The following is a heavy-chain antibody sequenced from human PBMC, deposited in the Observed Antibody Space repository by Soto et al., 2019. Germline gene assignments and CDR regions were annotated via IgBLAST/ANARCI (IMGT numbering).Heavy chain of an antibody. J-gene: IGHJ4*02. D-gene: IGHD4-17*01. CDR2: MNQDGSEK. V-gene: IGHV3-7*01. CDR3: ARQRGDYGGTSDC. Sequence: EVQLVESGGGPVQPGGSLRLSCSASGFTFDIYSMSWLRQAPGKGLEWVADMNQDGSEKVYVDSVKGRFTISRDNAKNSPYLQMSSLRAEDTAVYYCARQRGDYGGTSDCWGQGTLVTVSS. CDR1: GFTFDIYS.